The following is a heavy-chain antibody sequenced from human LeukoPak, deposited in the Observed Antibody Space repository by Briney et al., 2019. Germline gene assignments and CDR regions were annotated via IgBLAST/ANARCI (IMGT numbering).Heavy chain of an antibody. CDR1: GYSISSDCY. J-gene: IGHJ5*02. Sequence: PSETLSLTCIVSGYSISSDCYWGWMRQPPGKGLEWIGSVYHTGSTYYNPSLKSRVTISADTSKNQYSLKLSSVTAADTAVYYCARESSSSTYNWFDPWGQGTLVTVSS. V-gene: IGHV4-38-2*02. D-gene: IGHD6-6*01. CDR2: VYHTGST. CDR3: ARESSSSTYNWFDP.